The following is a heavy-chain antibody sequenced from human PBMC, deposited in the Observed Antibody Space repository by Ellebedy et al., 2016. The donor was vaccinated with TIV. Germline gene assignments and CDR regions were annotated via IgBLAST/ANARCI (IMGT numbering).Heavy chain of an antibody. V-gene: IGHV3-53*01. Sequence: GESLKISXAASGFTISNNYMSWVRHAPGKGLEWVAILHSGGTTFYADSVKGRFTISRDSSKNTLYLQMNSLRVEATSVYYCARAPTVTSVFDCWGQGTLVTVSS. CDR3: ARAPTVTSVFDC. CDR2: LHSGGTT. J-gene: IGHJ4*02. D-gene: IGHD4-17*01. CDR1: GFTISNNY.